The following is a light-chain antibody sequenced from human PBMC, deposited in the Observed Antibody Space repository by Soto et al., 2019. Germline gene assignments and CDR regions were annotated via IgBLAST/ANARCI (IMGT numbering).Light chain of an antibody. V-gene: IGLV2-14*03. CDR1: SSDVGTYNY. Sequence: QSALTQPASVSGSPGQSITISCTGTSSDVGTYNYVSWYQHHPGKAPKLMIYDVSNRPSGVSNRFSGSKSGNTASLTISGLLAEDEADYYCSSYTSSSILLFGGGIKLTVL. CDR3: SSYTSSSILL. CDR2: DVS. J-gene: IGLJ2*01.